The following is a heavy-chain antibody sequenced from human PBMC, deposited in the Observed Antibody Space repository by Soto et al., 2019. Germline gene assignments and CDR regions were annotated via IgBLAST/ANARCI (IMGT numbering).Heavy chain of an antibody. J-gene: IGHJ6*02. Sequence: SQTLSLTCAISGGSVSSNSAACNWIRHSASRGLEWLGRTYYRSKWYNDYAVSGKSRITINSDISKNQFSLQLNSVTPEDTAVYYCARDSVSEYSAMDVWGQGTTVTVSS. CDR2: TYYRSKWYN. V-gene: IGHV6-1*01. CDR3: ARDSVSEYSAMDV. CDR1: GGSVSSNSAA. D-gene: IGHD6-6*01.